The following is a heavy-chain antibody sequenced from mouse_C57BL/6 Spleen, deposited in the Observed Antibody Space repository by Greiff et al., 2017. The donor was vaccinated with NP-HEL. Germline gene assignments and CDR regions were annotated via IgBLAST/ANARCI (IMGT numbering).Heavy chain of an antibody. Sequence: QVQLKESGAELARPGASVNLSCKASGYTFTSYGISWVKQRTGQGLEWIGEIYPRSGNTYYNEKFKGKATLTADKSSSTAYMELRSLTSEDSAVYLCARWDGSSYGFAYWGQGTLVTVSA. CDR3: ARWDGSSYGFAY. V-gene: IGHV1-81*01. J-gene: IGHJ3*01. CDR2: IYPRSGNT. D-gene: IGHD1-1*01. CDR1: GYTFTSYG.